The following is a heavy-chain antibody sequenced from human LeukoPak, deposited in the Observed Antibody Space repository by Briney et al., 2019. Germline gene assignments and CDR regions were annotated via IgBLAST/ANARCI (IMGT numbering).Heavy chain of an antibody. D-gene: IGHD6-19*01. V-gene: IGHV4-39*07. CDR3: ARLPPQHIAVAGPDY. Sequence: SETLSLTCTVSGGSISSSSYYWGWIRQPPGKGLEWIGSIYYSGSTYYNPSLKSRVTISVDTSKNQFSLKLSSVTAADTAVYYCARLPPQHIAVAGPDYWGQGTLVTVSS. J-gene: IGHJ4*02. CDR1: GGSISSSSYY. CDR2: IYYSGST.